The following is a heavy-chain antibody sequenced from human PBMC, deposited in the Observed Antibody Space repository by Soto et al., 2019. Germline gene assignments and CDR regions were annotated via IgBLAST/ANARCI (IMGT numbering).Heavy chain of an antibody. CDR3: ARGRRVFGVVIIPVWRFDP. CDR1: GGSISSGGYY. Sequence: PSETLSLTCTVSGGSISSGGYYWSWIRQHPGKGLEWTGYIYYSGSTYYNPSLKSRVTISVDTSKNQFSLKLSSVTAADTAVYYCARGRRVFGVVIIPVWRFDPWGQGTLVTVSS. CDR2: IYYSGST. V-gene: IGHV4-31*03. D-gene: IGHD3-3*01. J-gene: IGHJ5*02.